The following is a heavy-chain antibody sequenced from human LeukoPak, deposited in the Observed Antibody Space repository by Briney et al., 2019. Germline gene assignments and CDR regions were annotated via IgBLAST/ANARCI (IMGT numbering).Heavy chain of an antibody. CDR3: ANVQTYSSSSPYFDY. Sequence: PGGSLRLSCAASGFTFSSYGMHWVRQAPGKGLEWVAVISYDGSNKYYADSVKGRFTISRDNSKNTLYLQMNSLRAEDTAVYYCANVQTYSSSSPYFDYWGQGTLVTVSS. CDR2: ISYDGSNK. J-gene: IGHJ4*02. V-gene: IGHV3-30*18. D-gene: IGHD6-6*01. CDR1: GFTFSSYG.